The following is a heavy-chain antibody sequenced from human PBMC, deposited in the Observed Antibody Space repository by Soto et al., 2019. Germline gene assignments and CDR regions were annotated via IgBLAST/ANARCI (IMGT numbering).Heavy chain of an antibody. D-gene: IGHD3-10*01. Sequence: SETLSLTCTVSGGSISSSSYYWGWIRQPPGKGLEWIGSIYYSGSTYYNPSLKSRVTISVDTSKNQFSLKLSSVTAADTAVYYCARRGSGSYSGYWGQGTLVTVSS. CDR3: ARRGSGSYSGY. CDR1: GGSISSSSYY. J-gene: IGHJ4*02. V-gene: IGHV4-39*01. CDR2: IYYSGST.